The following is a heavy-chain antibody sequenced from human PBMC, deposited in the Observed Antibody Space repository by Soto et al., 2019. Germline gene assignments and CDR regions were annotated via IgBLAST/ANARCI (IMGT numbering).Heavy chain of an antibody. V-gene: IGHV1-69*13. Sequence: AASVKVSCKASGGTFSSYAISWVRQAPGQGLEWMGGIIPIFGTANCAQKFQGRVTITADEPTSTAYMELSSLRSEDTAVYYCAREKLAIGYCSSTSCYHFDYWGQGTLVTVSS. J-gene: IGHJ4*02. CDR1: GGTFSSYA. CDR2: IIPIFGTA. CDR3: AREKLAIGYCSSTSCYHFDY. D-gene: IGHD2-2*01.